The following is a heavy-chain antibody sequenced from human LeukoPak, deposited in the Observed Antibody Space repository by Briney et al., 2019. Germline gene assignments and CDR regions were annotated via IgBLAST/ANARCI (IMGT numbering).Heavy chain of an antibody. CDR1: GGSISSYY. J-gene: IGHJ4*02. Sequence: SETLSLTCTVSGGSISSYYWSWIRQPPGKGLEWIGYIYYSGSTNYNPSLKSRVTISVDTSKNQFSLKLSSVTAADTAVYYCASSGVVRSSRYYFDYWGQGTLVTVSS. D-gene: IGHD3-10*01. CDR2: IYYSGST. CDR3: ASSGVVRSSRYYFDY. V-gene: IGHV4-59*08.